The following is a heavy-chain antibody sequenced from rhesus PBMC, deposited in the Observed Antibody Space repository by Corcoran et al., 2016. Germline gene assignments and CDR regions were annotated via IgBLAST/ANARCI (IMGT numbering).Heavy chain of an antibody. CDR1: GGSITGYY. D-gene: IGHD2-2*01. CDR2: IDGNSAST. Sequence: QVKLQQWGEGLVKPSETLSLTCAVYGGSITGYYWSWTRQPPGKGREWIGNIDGNSASTNYNPSLKNRVTISKDTSKNQFSLKLSSVTAADTAVYYCARDGMGYCTSTTCYLHNRFDVWGPGVLVTVSS. V-gene: IGHV4-73*01. J-gene: IGHJ5-1*01. CDR3: ARDGMGYCTSTTCYLHNRFDV.